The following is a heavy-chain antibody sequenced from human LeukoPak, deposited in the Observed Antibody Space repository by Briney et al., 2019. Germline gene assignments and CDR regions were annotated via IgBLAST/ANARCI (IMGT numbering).Heavy chain of an antibody. D-gene: IGHD3-22*01. CDR1: GYTFTGYY. CDR3: ARNAYYHDSSGSSNAFDM. CDR2: INPNSGGT. V-gene: IGHV1-2*02. J-gene: IGHJ3*02. Sequence: ASVKVSCKASGYTFTGYYMHWVRQAPGQGLERMGWINPNSGGTNYAQKFQGRVTMTRDTSISTAYMELSRLRSDDTAVYYCARNAYYHDSSGSSNAFDMWGQGTMVAVSS.